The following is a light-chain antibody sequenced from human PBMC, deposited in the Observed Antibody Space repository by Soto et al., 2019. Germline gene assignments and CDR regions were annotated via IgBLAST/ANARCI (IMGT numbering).Light chain of an antibody. V-gene: IGLV2-8*01. J-gene: IGLJ2*01. Sequence: QSALTQPPSASGSPGQSVTISCTGTSSDIGAYNYVSWYQQHPGKAPKLMIYEVSKRPSGVPDRFSGSKSGNTASLTVSGLQPDVEADYYCSSYAVSNNLLFGGGTKLTVL. CDR3: SSYAVSNNLL. CDR1: SSDIGAYNY. CDR2: EVS.